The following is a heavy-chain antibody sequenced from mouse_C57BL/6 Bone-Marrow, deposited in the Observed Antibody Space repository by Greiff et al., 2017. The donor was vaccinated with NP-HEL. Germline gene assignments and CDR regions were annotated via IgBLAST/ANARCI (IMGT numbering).Heavy chain of an antibody. Sequence: VMLVESGGGLVQPGGSLKLSCAASGFTFSDYYMYWVRQTPEKRLEWVAYISNGGGSTYYPDTVKGRFTISRDNAKNTLYLQMSRLKSEDTAMYYCARIYYYGLWYFDVWGTGTTVTVSS. CDR1: GFTFSDYY. CDR2: ISNGGGST. CDR3: ARIYYYGLWYFDV. J-gene: IGHJ1*03. D-gene: IGHD1-1*01. V-gene: IGHV5-12*01.